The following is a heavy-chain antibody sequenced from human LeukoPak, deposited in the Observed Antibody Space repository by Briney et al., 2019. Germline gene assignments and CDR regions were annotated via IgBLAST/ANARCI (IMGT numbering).Heavy chain of an antibody. CDR3: ARVGLTTGGFDY. J-gene: IGHJ4*02. Sequence: GGSLRLSCAASGFTFSSYAMHWVRQAPGKGLEYVSTITSNGGSTYYANSVKGRFTISRDNSKNTLYLQMGSLRAEDMAAYYCARVGLTTGGFDYWGQGTLVTVSS. D-gene: IGHD4-17*01. CDR1: GFTFSSYA. CDR2: ITSNGGST. V-gene: IGHV3-64*01.